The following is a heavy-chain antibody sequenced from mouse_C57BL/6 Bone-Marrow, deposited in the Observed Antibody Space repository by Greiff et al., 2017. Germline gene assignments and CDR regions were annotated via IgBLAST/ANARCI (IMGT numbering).Heavy chain of an antibody. J-gene: IGHJ4*01. CDR3: TRSYYYGSSYGGYAMDY. V-gene: IGHV1-54*01. D-gene: IGHD1-1*01. CDR2: INPGSGGT. Sequence: SGAELVRPGTSVKVSCKASGYAFTNYLIEWVKQRPGQGLEWIGVINPGSGGTNYNEKFKGKATLTADKSSSTAYMQLSSLTSEDSAVYFCTRSYYYGSSYGGYAMDYWGQGTSVTVSS. CDR1: GYAFTNYL.